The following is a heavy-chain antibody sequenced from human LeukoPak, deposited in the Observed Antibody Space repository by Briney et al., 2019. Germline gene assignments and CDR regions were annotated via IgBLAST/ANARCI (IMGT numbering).Heavy chain of an antibody. J-gene: IGHJ4*02. V-gene: IGHV3-7*01. CDR2: IKQDGSEK. D-gene: IGHD1-26*01. CDR3: AKDSSGNYSTELDY. Sequence: GGSLRLSCAASGFTFSSYGMHWVRQAPGKGLEWVANIKQDGSEKYYVDSVKGRFTISRDNAKNSLYLQMNSLRAEDTAVYYCAKDSSGNYSTELDYWGQGTLVTVSS. CDR1: GFTFSSYG.